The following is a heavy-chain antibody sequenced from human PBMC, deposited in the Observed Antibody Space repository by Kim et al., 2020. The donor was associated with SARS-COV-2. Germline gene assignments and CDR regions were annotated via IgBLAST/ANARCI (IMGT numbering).Heavy chain of an antibody. CDR3: ARDFTADYFDY. CDR2: IWYDENKK. CDR1: GFTFNAYS. J-gene: IGHJ4*02. D-gene: IGHD2-21*02. Sequence: GGSLRLSCAASGFTFNAYSMHWVRQPPGKGLEGVAVIWYDENKKYYADSVKGRFIVSRDNSKNTLYLQMNSLKAEDTAVYYCARDFTADYFDYWGQGTLV. V-gene: IGHV3-33*01.